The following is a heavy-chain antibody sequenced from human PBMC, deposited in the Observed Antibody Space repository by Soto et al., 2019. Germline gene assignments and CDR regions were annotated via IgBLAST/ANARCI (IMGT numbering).Heavy chain of an antibody. D-gene: IGHD3-22*01. J-gene: IGHJ5*02. CDR2: IIPLVHTA. CDR1: GGTFRSNG. CDR3: AMITMIHSCVP. Sequence: QVQLVQSGAEVKKPGSSVKVSCKASGGTFRSNGISWVRQAPVQGLEWLGVIIPLVHTASYAQTWRGRVTITADESTPSAYMHLSTLISEDTVVYYCAMITMIHSCVPWGQGNLVTVSS. V-gene: IGHV1-69*01.